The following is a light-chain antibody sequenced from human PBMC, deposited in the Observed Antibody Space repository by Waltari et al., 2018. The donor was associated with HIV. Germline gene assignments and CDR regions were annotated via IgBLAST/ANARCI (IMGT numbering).Light chain of an antibody. CDR2: DVD. CDR1: SRDVGGYRY. J-gene: IGLJ2*01. V-gene: IGLV2-14*03. CDR3: SSYSSSTALVV. Sequence: QSALTQPASVSGAPGQSITISCTGTSRDVGGYRYVSWYPQHPGKAPKLMIFDVDNRPSGVSNRFSGSKSGNTASLTISGLQAEDEAHYFCSSYSSSTALVVFGGGTKVTVL.